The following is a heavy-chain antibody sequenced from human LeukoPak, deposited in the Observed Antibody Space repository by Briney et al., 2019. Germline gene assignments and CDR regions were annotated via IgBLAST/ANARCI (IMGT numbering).Heavy chain of an antibody. V-gene: IGHV3-23*01. J-gene: IGHJ4*02. CDR1: GSSVSSIY. Sequence: GGSLRLSCAASGSSVSSIYMSWVRQAPGKGLEWVSAISGSGGSTYYADSVKGRFTISRDNSKNTLYLQMNSLRAEDTAVYYCANQRPTFDYWGQGTLVTVSS. CDR2: ISGSGGST. CDR3: ANQRPTFDY.